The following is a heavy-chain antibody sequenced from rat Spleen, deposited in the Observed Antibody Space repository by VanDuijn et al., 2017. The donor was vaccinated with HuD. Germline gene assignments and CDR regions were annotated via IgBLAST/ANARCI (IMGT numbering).Heavy chain of an antibody. J-gene: IGHJ2*01. D-gene: IGHD1-7*01. Sequence: EVQLVETGGGLVQPGKSLKLSCVASGFTFSSYWMYWVRQAPGKGLEWVSSISNDGVNTYYPDSVKGRFTIPRDNAENIVFLRMNSMKSEETATYYCEFAWYVYWGQGVIVPVSS. CDR2: ISNDGVNT. CDR3: EFAWYVY. V-gene: IGHV5-58*01. CDR1: GFTFSSYW.